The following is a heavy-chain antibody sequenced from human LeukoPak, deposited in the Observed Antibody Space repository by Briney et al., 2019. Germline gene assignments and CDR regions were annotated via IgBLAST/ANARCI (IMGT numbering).Heavy chain of an antibody. CDR3: ARLLRITIFGVVTPRDY. J-gene: IGHJ4*02. CDR2: IYYSGST. D-gene: IGHD3-3*01. Sequence: SETLSLTCTVSGGSLSISSYYWGWLRQPPGKGREWIGSIYYSGSTYYNPSLKSRVTISVDTSKNQYSLMLSSVTAADTAVYYCARLLRITIFGVVTPRDYWGQGTLVTVSS. V-gene: IGHV4-39*01. CDR1: GGSLSISSYY.